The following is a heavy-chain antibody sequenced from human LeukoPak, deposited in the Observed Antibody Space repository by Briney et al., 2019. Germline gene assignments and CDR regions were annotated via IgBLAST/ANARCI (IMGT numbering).Heavy chain of an antibody. D-gene: IGHD3-22*01. CDR2: IIPIFGTA. CDR3: ARQGDYYDSSGYYY. V-gene: IGHV1-69*05. CDR1: GGTFSSYA. Sequence: ASEKVSCKASGGTFSSYAISWVRQAPGQGLEWMGGIIPIFGTANYAQKFQGRVTITTDESTSTAYMELSSLRSEDTAVYYCARQGDYYDSSGYYYWGQGTLVTVSS. J-gene: IGHJ4*02.